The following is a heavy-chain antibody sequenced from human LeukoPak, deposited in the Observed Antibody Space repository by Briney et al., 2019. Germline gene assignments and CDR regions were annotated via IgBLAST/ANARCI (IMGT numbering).Heavy chain of an antibody. D-gene: IGHD6-19*01. CDR1: GGFISSCSYY. J-gene: IGHJ4*02. CDR2: IDYSGST. V-gene: IGHV4-39*01. CDR3: ARRQPYLAVAAKVDY. Sequence: KPSETLFLTCAFSGGFISSCSYYLGWTRQPPVKGLEWIGSIDYSGSTYHNPTVKRPVTRSIDTSQNQFSLKLSSVTAADTAVYYCARRQPYLAVAAKVDYWGQGTLVTVSS.